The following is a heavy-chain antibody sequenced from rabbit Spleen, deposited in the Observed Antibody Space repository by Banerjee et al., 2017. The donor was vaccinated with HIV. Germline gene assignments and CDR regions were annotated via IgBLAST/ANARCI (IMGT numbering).Heavy chain of an antibody. Sequence: QEQLVESGGGLIQPGGSLKLSCKASGFDFSKYGMSWVRQAPGKGLEWIGCMDTTDYTTYYASWAKGRFTISKTSSTTVTLQLNSLTAADTATYFCARDPAGYVINGGVTNFRLDLWAQGPSSPS. CDR3: ARDPAGYVINGGVTNFRLDL. J-gene: IGHJ3*01. CDR2: MDTTDYTT. CDR1: GFDFSKYG. D-gene: IGHD6-1*01. V-gene: IGHV1S45*01.